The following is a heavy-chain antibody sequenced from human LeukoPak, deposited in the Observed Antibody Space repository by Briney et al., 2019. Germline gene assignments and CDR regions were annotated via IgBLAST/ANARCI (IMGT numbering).Heavy chain of an antibody. D-gene: IGHD2-2*01. Sequence: ASVKVSCKASGYSFINYYMNWVRQAPGQGLEWLGMIKPSDGSTTYAQKFQDRVTMTRDTSTTTAYLELSGLTSDDTAVYYCSTEDKYCTSTTCGDFWGQGTLVTVSS. V-gene: IGHV1-46*01. CDR1: GYSFINYY. J-gene: IGHJ4*02. CDR3: STEDKYCTSTTCGDF. CDR2: IKPSDGST.